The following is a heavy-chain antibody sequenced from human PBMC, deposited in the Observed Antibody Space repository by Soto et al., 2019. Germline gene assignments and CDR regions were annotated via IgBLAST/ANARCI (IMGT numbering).Heavy chain of an antibody. V-gene: IGHV4-30-2*01. CDR3: ARGGYCISTSCYEGAFDI. J-gene: IGHJ3*02. CDR1: GGSISSGGYS. CDR2: IYHSGST. D-gene: IGHD2-2*01. Sequence: QLQLQESGSGLVKPSQTLSLTCAVSGGSISSGGYSWSWIRQPPGKGLEWIGYIYHSGSTYYNPSLKSRVTISVDRSKNQFSLKLSSVTAADTAVYYCARGGYCISTSCYEGAFDIWGQGTMVTVSS.